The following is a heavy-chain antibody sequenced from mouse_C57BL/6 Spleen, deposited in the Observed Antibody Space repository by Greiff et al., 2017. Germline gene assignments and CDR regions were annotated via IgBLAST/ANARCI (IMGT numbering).Heavy chain of an antibody. CDR1: GYTFTDYY. Sequence: EVQLQQSGPEPVKPGASVKISCKASGYTFTDYYMNWVKQSHGKSLEWIGDINPNNGGTSYNQKFKGKATLTVDKSSSTAYMELRSLTSEDSAVYYCAREGAWGQGTLVTVSA. CDR2: INPNNGGT. CDR3: AREGA. V-gene: IGHV1-26*01. J-gene: IGHJ3*01.